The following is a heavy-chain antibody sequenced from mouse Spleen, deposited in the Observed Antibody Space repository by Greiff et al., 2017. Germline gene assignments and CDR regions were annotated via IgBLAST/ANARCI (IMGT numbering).Heavy chain of an antibody. CDR1: GYSFTGYY. Sequence: VQLQQSGPELVKPGASVKISCKASGYSFTGYYMNWVKQSPEKSLEWIGEINPSTGGTTYNQKFKAKATLTVDKSSSTAYMQLKSLTSEDSAVYYCARSSTAGAMDYWGQGTSVTVSS. D-gene: IGHD1-2*01. CDR3: ARSSTAGAMDY. J-gene: IGHJ4*01. CDR2: INPSTGGT. V-gene: IGHV1-42*01.